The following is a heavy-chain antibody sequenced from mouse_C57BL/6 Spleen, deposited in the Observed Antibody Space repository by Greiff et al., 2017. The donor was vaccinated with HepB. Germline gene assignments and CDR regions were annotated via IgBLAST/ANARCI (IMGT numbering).Heavy chain of an antibody. D-gene: IGHD1-1*01. CDR2: ISSGSSTI. CDR3: ARRGYYGSSYDWYVDV. V-gene: IGHV5-17*01. CDR1: GFTFSDYG. J-gene: IGHJ1*03. Sequence: EVKVEESGGGLVKPGGSLKLSCAASGFTFSDYGMHWVRQAPEKGLEWVAYISSGSSTIYYADTVKGRFTISRDNAKNTLFLQMTSLRSEDTAMYYCARRGYYGSSYDWYVDVWGTGTTVTVSS.